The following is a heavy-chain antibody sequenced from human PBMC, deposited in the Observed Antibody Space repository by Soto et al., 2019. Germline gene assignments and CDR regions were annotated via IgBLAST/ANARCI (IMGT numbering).Heavy chain of an antibody. V-gene: IGHV3-30*18. CDR1: GFTFSSYG. D-gene: IGHD3-3*01. J-gene: IGHJ6*02. Sequence: LRLSCAASGFTFSSYGMHWVRQAPGKGLEWVAVISYDGSNKYYADSVKGRFTISRDNSKNTLYLQMNSLRAEDTAVYYCAKDWTIFGVVIGYYYGMDVWGQGTTVTVSS. CDR2: ISYDGSNK. CDR3: AKDWTIFGVVIGYYYGMDV.